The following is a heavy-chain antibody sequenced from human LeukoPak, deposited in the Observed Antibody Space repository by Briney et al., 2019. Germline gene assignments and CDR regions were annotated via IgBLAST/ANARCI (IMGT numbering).Heavy chain of an antibody. J-gene: IGHJ4*02. V-gene: IGHV1-8*01. CDR1: GYTFTSYD. D-gene: IGHD3-22*01. CDR3: ARWGYYDSSHDY. Sequence: GASVKVSCKASGYTFTSYDINWVRQAPGQGLEWMGWMNSNSGNTGYAQKFQGRVTMTRNNSISTAYMELSSLRSEDTAVYYCARWGYYDSSHDYWGQGTLVTVSS. CDR2: MNSNSGNT.